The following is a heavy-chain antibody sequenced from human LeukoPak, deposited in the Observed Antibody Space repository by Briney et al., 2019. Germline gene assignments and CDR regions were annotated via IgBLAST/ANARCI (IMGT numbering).Heavy chain of an antibody. J-gene: IGHJ4*02. CDR2: ISYDGSNK. CDR1: GFTFSSYG. D-gene: IGHD1-26*01. Sequence: GRSLRLSCAASGFTFSSYGMHWVRQAPGKGLEWVAVISYDGSNKYYADSVKGRFTISRDNSKNTLYLQMNSLRAEDTAVYYCATFFGSYHVYFDYWGQGTLVTVSS. CDR3: ATFFGSYHVYFDY. V-gene: IGHV3-30*03.